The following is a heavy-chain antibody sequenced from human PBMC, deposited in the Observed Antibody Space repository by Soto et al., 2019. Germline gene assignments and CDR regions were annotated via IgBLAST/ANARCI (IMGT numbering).Heavy chain of an antibody. CDR1: GDSISSYY. CDR3: ARTSYDSSGTAADP. V-gene: IGHV4-59*12. D-gene: IGHD3-22*01. J-gene: IGHJ5*02. Sequence: PSETLSLTCTVSGDSISSYYWNWIRQPPGKGLEWIGYIDHSGSTYYNPSLKSRVTISVDTSKNQFSLKLSSVTAADTAVYYCARTSYDSSGTAADPWGQGTLVTVS. CDR2: IDHSGST.